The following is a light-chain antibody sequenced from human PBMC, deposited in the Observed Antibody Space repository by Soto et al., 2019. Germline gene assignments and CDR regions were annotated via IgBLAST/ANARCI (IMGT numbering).Light chain of an antibody. CDR1: SSDVGGYNY. J-gene: IGLJ2*01. Sequence: QSALTQPPSASGSPGQSVTISCTGTSSDVGGYNYVSWYQQHPGKAPKLMIYEVSKRPSGVPDRFSGSKSGNTASLTVSGLQADDEADYYCRSYAGINNVVFGGGTKLTVL. CDR3: RSYAGINNVV. V-gene: IGLV2-8*01. CDR2: EVS.